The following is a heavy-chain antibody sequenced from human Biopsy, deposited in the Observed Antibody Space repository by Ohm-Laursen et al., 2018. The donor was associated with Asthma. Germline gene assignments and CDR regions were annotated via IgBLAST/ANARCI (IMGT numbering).Heavy chain of an antibody. V-gene: IGHV3-30*03. J-gene: IGHJ1*01. Sequence: SLRLSCAASGFTFSSFGIHWVRQAPGKGLEWVAVISYDGSDKYYADSVKGRFTISRDNSKNTLYLQMNSLRSEDTAVYYCARGGGAHFQHWGQGTLVTVSS. D-gene: IGHD2-21*01. CDR2: ISYDGSDK. CDR3: ARGGGAHFQH. CDR1: GFTFSSFG.